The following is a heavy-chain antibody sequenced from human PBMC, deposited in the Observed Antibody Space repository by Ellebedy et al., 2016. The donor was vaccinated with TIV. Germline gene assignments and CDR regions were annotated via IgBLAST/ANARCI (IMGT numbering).Heavy chain of an antibody. D-gene: IGHD1-14*01. CDR3: ANGFTGRFYYYGMDV. Sequence: GGSLRLSXAASGFTFSNYAMSWVRQAPEKGLEWVSSISGSGGNTYYADSVKGRFTISRDNSKDTVYLQMDSLRAEDTAVYYCANGFTGRFYYYGMDVWGQGTTVTVSS. J-gene: IGHJ6*02. CDR2: ISGSGGNT. CDR1: GFTFSNYA. V-gene: IGHV3-23*01.